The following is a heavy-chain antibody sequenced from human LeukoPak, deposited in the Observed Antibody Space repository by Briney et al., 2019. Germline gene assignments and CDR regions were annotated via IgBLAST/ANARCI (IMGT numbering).Heavy chain of an antibody. V-gene: IGHV4-59*08. J-gene: IGHJ5*02. CDR3: ARLSAVVTTYNWFDP. CDR1: GGSISSYY. D-gene: IGHD2-21*02. Sequence: SETLSLTCTVSGGSISSYYWSWIRQPPGKGLEWIGYIYYSGSTNYNPSLKSRVIISVDTSKNQFSLKLSSVTATDTAVYYCARLSAVVTTYNWFDPWGQGTLVTVSS. CDR2: IYYSGST.